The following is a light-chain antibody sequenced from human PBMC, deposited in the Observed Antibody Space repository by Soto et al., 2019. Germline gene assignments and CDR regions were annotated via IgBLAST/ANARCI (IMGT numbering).Light chain of an antibody. J-gene: IGLJ1*01. CDR3: GTWDSSLSAYV. Sequence: QAVVTQPPSVSAAPGQKVTISCSGSSSNIGNNYVSWYQQLPGTAPKLLIYDNNKRPSGIPDRFSGSKSGTSATLGITGLQTGDEAGYYCGTWDSSLSAYVFGTGTKLTVL. CDR1: SSNIGNNY. CDR2: DNN. V-gene: IGLV1-51*01.